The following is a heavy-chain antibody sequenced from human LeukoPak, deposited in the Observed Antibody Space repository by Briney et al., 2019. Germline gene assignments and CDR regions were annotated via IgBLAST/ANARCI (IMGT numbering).Heavy chain of an antibody. CDR2: TYYRSKWYN. CDR3: ARGGGYISVWAGNWFDP. D-gene: IGHD5-18*01. J-gene: IGHJ5*02. V-gene: IGHV6-1*01. CDR1: GDSVSSNSGT. Sequence: SQTLSLTCAISGDSVSSNSGTWNWIRQSPSRGLEWLGRTYYRSKWYNDYAVSVKSRITISPDTSKNQFSLRLNSVTPEDTALYYCARGGGYISVWAGNWFDPWGQGTLVTVSS.